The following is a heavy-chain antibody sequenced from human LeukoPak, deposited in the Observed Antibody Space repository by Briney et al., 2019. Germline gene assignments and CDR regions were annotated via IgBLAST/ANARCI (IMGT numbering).Heavy chain of an antibody. J-gene: IGHJ4*01. CDR1: GFSFSDYW. Sequence: PGGSLRLSCAASGFSFSDYWMTWVRQAPGKGLECVCNIKFNGSEIYYLDSVRGRFSISRDNAKNSLSLQMNSLRVEETALYYVTRDLKDDSCGWGDRALVSVSS. CDR3: TRDLKDDSCG. V-gene: IGHV3-7*01. CDR2: IKFNGSEI. D-gene: IGHD3-22*01.